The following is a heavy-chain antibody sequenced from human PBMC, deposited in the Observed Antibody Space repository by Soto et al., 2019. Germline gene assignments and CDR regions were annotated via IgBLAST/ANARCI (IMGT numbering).Heavy chain of an antibody. J-gene: IGHJ6*02. D-gene: IGHD2-2*01. CDR3: ARVIVVVPAANIYYGMDV. V-gene: IGHV1-69*13. CDR2: IIPIFGTA. Sequence: SVKVSCKASGGTFSSYAISWVRQAPGQGLEWMGGIIPIFGTANYAQKFQGRVTITADESTSTAYMELSSLRSEDTAVYYCARVIVVVPAANIYYGMDVWGQGTTVTVSS. CDR1: GGTFSSYA.